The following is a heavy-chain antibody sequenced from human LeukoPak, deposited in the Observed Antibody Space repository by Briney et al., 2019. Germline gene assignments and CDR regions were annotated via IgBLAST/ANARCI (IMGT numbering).Heavy chain of an antibody. CDR2: MNPNSGNT. Sequence: ASLNVSCKASGYTFTIYDFSWVRPATGQGLAWLGWMNPNSGNTGNAQKFKCRVTLTRSTSISTAYMELSSLRSDDTAVYYCARAAIGSCSGGTCYRLDYWGQGTLVTVSS. V-gene: IGHV1-8*01. CDR1: GYTFTIYD. D-gene: IGHD2-15*01. J-gene: IGHJ4*02. CDR3: ARAAIGSCSGGTCYRLDY.